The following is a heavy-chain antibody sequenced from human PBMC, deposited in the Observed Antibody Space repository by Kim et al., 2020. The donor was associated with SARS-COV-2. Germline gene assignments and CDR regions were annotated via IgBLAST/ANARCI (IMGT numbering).Heavy chain of an antibody. Sequence: GGSLRLSCAASGFTFDDYAMHWVRQAPGKGLEWVSGISWNSGSIGYADSVKGRFTISRDNAKNSLYLQMNSLRAEDTALYYCAKVKGVLTTVTTSHPNDAFDIWGQGTMVTVSS. V-gene: IGHV3-9*01. CDR1: GFTFDDYA. CDR3: AKVKGVLTTVTTSHPNDAFDI. D-gene: IGHD4-17*01. J-gene: IGHJ3*02. CDR2: ISWNSGSI.